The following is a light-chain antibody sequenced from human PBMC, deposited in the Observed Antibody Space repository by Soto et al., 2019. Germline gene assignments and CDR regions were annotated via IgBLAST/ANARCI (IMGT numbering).Light chain of an antibody. V-gene: IGKV3-20*01. CDR1: QKISSRY. Sequence: EILMTQSPGTLSLSPGERATLSCRASQKISSRYLAWYQQKTGQAPRFLIYGASSRATGIPDRVSACGAGTDFTLTISRLEPEDFAVYYCQQYGGTPPITFGQGTDWRL. CDR2: GAS. J-gene: IGKJ5*01. CDR3: QQYGGTPPIT.